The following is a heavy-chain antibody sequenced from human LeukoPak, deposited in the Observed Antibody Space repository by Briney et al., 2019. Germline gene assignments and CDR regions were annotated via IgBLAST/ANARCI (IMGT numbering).Heavy chain of an antibody. J-gene: IGHJ4*02. CDR2: IIPIFGTA. CDR3: ARDDGDYDLLLRY. Sequence: SVKVSCKASGGTFSSYAISWVRQAPGQGLEWMGGIIPIFGTANYAQKFQGRVTITADESTSTAYMELRSLRSDDTAVYYCARDDGDYDLLLRYWGQGTLVTVSS. V-gene: IGHV1-69*13. CDR1: GGTFSSYA. D-gene: IGHD4-17*01.